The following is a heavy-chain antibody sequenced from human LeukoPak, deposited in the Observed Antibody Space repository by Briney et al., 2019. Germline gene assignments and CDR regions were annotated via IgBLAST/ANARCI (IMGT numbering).Heavy chain of an antibody. D-gene: IGHD3-10*01. CDR2: INTDGSST. CDR1: GFTFSSYW. V-gene: IGHV3-74*01. CDR3: ARERYYYGSGSYGSHY. J-gene: IGHJ4*02. Sequence: GGSLRLSCAASGFTFSSYWMHWVRQAPGKGLVWVSRINTDGSSTNYADSVKGRFTISRDNAKNSLYLQMNSLRAEDTAVYYCARERYYYGSGSYGSHYWGQGTLVTVSS.